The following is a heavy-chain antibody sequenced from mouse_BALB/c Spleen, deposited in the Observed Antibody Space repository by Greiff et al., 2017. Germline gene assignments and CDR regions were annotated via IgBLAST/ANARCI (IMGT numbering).Heavy chain of an antibody. D-gene: IGHD2-2*01. Sequence: DVKLVESGGGLVQPGGSLKLSCAASGFTFSSYTMSWVRQTPEKRLEWVAYISNGGGSTYYPDTVKGRFTISRDNAKNTLYLQMSSLKSEDTAMYYCARHGDGYVPLDYWGQGTTLTVSS. CDR3: ARHGDGYVPLDY. J-gene: IGHJ2*01. CDR2: ISNGGGST. CDR1: GFTFSSYT. V-gene: IGHV5-12-2*01.